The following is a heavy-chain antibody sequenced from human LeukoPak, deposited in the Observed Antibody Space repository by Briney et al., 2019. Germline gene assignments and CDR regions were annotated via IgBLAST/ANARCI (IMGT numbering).Heavy chain of an antibody. V-gene: IGHV3-30*02. CDR3: ANHLACGSTSCPPFDY. J-gene: IGHJ4*02. D-gene: IGHD2-2*01. CDR1: GFTLSNYG. CDR2: IRYDGSNK. Sequence: SGGSLRLSCAASGFTLSNYGMHWVRQAPGKGLEWVAFIRYDGSNKYYADSVKGRFTISRDNAKNSLYLQMNSLRAEDTAVYYCANHLACGSTSCPPFDYWGQGTLVTVSS.